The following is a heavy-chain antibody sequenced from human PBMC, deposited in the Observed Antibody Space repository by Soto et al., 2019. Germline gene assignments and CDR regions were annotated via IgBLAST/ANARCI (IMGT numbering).Heavy chain of an antibody. CDR1: GYTFTSYG. V-gene: IGHV1-18*01. CDR2: ISAYNGNT. CDR3: ARASDSSGRITDFDY. J-gene: IGHJ4*02. D-gene: IGHD6-19*01. Sequence: ASVKVYCKASGYTFTSYGISWVRQAPGQGLEWMGWISAYNGNTNYAQKLQGRVTMTTDTSTSTAYMELRSLRSDDTAVYYCARASDSSGRITDFDYWGQGTLVTVSS.